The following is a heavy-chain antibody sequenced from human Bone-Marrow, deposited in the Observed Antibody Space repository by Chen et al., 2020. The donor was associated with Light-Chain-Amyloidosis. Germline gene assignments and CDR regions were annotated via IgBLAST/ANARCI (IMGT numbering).Heavy chain of an antibody. CDR3: ARRRDGYNFDY. Sequence: EVKLEQSGPEVKKTGESLKISCKGSGYTFPNYWIGWVRQMPGKGLEWMGVIYPDDSDARYSPSFEGQVTISADKSITTAYLQWRSLKASDTAMYYCARRRDGYNFDYWGQGTLVTVSS. D-gene: IGHD5-12*01. CDR2: IYPDDSDA. J-gene: IGHJ4*02. V-gene: IGHV5-51*01. CDR1: GYTFPNYW.